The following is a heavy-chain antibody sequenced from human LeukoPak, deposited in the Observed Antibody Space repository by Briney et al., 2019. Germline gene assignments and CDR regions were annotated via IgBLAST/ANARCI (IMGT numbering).Heavy chain of an antibody. CDR1: GFTFSSYW. D-gene: IGHD6-19*01. Sequence: GGSLRLSCVASGFTFSSYWMTWVRQAPGKGLEWLANIKEDGSIQYYLDSVRGRFTISRDNAKTSVYLQLNSLRADDTAVYYCARDVWTGVAVSDYWGQGTLVTASS. J-gene: IGHJ4*02. V-gene: IGHV3-7*01. CDR3: ARDVWTGVAVSDY. CDR2: IKEDGSIQ.